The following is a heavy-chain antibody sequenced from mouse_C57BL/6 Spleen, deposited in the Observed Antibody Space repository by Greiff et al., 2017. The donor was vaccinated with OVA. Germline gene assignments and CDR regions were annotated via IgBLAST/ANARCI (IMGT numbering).Heavy chain of an antibody. Sequence: EVHLVESGGDLVKPGGSLKLSCAASGFTFSSYGMSWVRQTPDKRLEWVATISSGGSYTYYPDSVKGRFTISRDNAKNTLYLQMSSLKSEDTAMYYCARQGPNYYGSSYRAFDYWGQGTTLTVSS. CDR3: ARQGPNYYGSSYRAFDY. V-gene: IGHV5-6*01. D-gene: IGHD1-1*01. CDR1: GFTFSSYG. CDR2: ISSGGSYT. J-gene: IGHJ2*01.